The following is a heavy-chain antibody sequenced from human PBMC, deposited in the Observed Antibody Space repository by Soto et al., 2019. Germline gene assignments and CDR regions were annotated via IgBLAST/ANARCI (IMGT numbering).Heavy chain of an antibody. CDR3: ARPRIVGATVAFDI. Sequence: GESLKISCKGSGYSFTSYWISWVRQMPGKGLEWMGRIDPSDSYTNYSPPFQGHVTISADKSISTAYLQWSSLKASDTTMYYCARPRIVGATVAFDIWGQGTMVTVSS. V-gene: IGHV5-10-1*01. J-gene: IGHJ3*02. CDR1: GYSFTSYW. D-gene: IGHD1-26*01. CDR2: IDPSDSYT.